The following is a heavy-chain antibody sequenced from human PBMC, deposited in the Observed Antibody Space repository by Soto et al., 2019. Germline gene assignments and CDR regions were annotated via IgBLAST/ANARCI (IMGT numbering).Heavy chain of an antibody. CDR3: ARVPYGGSYWREFDY. CDR2: IFISSSYI. D-gene: IGHD1-26*01. V-gene: IGHV3-21*01. Sequence: GSLRLSCAASVFTFSSYSMNWVRQAPGKGLEWVSSIFISSSYIYYADSVKGRFTISRDNAKNSLYLQMNSLRADDTAVYYCARVPYGGSYWREFDYWGQGTLVTVSS. J-gene: IGHJ4*02. CDR1: VFTFSSYS.